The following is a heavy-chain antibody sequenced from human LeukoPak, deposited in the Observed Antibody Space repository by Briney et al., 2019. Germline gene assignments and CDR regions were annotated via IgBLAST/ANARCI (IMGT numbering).Heavy chain of an antibody. CDR3: ARGLDSSGYYYYYGMDV. V-gene: IGHV3-48*04. CDR2: ISSSSSTI. J-gene: IGHJ6*02. D-gene: IGHD3-22*01. CDR1: GFTFSSYS. Sequence: GGSLRLSCAASGFTFSSYSMNWVRQAPGKGLEWVSYISSSSSTIYYADSVKGRFTISRDNAKNSLYLQMNSLRVEDTAVYYCARGLDSSGYYYYYGMDVWGQGTTVTVSS.